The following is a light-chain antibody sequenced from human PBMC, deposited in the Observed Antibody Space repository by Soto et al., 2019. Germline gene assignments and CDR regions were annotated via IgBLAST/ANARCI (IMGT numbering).Light chain of an antibody. CDR1: QDINSW. CDR2: IAS. Sequence: DIQMTQSPSSVSASVGDRVTITCRASQDINSWLTWYQQKPGKAPKVLIYIASRLQPVVPSRVSGRGSGTDVSLTISNLQPEDFATYFCQQSKSFPLTFGGGTKVDIK. CDR3: QQSKSFPLT. V-gene: IGKV1-12*01. J-gene: IGKJ4*01.